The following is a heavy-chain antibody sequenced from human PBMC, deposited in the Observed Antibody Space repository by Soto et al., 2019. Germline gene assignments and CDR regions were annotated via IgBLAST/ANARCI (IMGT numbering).Heavy chain of an antibody. CDR3: ARVNTIFGMVPTVSDY. CDR1: GYTFTSYD. V-gene: IGHV1-8*01. Sequence: GASVKVSCKASGYTFTSYDINWVRQATGQGLEWMGWMNPNSGNTGYAQKFQGRVTMTRNTSISTAYMELSSLRSEDTAVYYCARVNTIFGMVPTVSDYWGQGALVTVS. J-gene: IGHJ4*02. D-gene: IGHD3-3*01. CDR2: MNPNSGNT.